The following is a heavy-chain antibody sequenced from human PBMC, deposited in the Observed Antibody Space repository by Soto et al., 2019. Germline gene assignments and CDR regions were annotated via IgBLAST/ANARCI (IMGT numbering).Heavy chain of an antibody. Sequence: QVQLVESGGGVVQPGRSLSLSCAASGFTFSSYAMHWVRQAPGKGLEWVAVISYDGSNKYYADSVKGRFTISRDNSKNTLYLQMNSLRAEDTAVYYCAREPTWLRSFDYWGQGTLVTVSS. CDR3: AREPTWLRSFDY. V-gene: IGHV3-30-3*01. J-gene: IGHJ4*02. CDR1: GFTFSSYA. CDR2: ISYDGSNK. D-gene: IGHD5-12*01.